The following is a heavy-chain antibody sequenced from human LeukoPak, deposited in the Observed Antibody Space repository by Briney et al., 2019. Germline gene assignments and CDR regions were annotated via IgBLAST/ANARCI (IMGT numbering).Heavy chain of an antibody. V-gene: IGHV3-30-3*01. CDR3: AFRRGANYYDSSGFPDPFDY. Sequence: GRSLRLSCAASGFTFSSYAMHWIRQAPGKGLEWVAVISYDGSNKYYADSVKGRFTISRDNSKNTLYLQMNSLRAEDTAVYYCAFRRGANYYDSSGFPDPFDYWGQGTLVTVSS. CDR1: GFTFSSYA. D-gene: IGHD3-22*01. J-gene: IGHJ4*02. CDR2: ISYDGSNK.